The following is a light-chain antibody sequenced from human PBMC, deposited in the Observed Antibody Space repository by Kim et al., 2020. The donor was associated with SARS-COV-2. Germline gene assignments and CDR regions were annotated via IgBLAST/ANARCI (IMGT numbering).Light chain of an antibody. V-gene: IGLV2-23*02. CDR3: CSYAGSSTWV. CDR2: EVN. CDR1: SRDVGSYNF. J-gene: IGLJ3*02. Sequence: QSALTQPASVSGSPGQSITISCTGTSRDVGSYNFVSWYQQHPGKAPKFIIYEVNKRPSGVSNRFSASKSGNTASLTISGLQAEDEADYYCCSYAGSSTWVFGGGTQLTVL.